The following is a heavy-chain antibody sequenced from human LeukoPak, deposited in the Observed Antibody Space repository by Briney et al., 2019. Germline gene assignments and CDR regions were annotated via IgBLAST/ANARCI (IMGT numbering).Heavy chain of an antibody. CDR2: IYYSGST. CDR1: GGSISSGDYY. J-gene: IGHJ6*02. Sequence: SQTLSLTCTVSGGSISSGDYYWSWLRQPPGKGLEWIGYIYYSGSTYYNPSLKSRVTISVDTSKNQFSLKLSSVTAADTAVYYCARGEYSSGWPIDYYYGMDVWGQGTTVTVSS. V-gene: IGHV4-30-4*01. D-gene: IGHD6-19*01. CDR3: ARGEYSSGWPIDYYYGMDV.